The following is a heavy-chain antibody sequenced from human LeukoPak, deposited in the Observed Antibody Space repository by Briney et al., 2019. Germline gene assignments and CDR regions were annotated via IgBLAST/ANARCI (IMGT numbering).Heavy chain of an antibody. J-gene: IGHJ4*02. Sequence: SETLSLTCTVSGGSISSYYWSWIRQPPGKGLEWIGYIYYSGSTNCNPSVKSRVAMSVDTSKKQFSLKLSSVTAADTAVCYCARVEMATITVDYWGQGTLVTVSS. CDR3: ARVEMATITVDY. V-gene: IGHV4-59*08. CDR2: IYYSGST. D-gene: IGHD5-24*01. CDR1: GGSISSYY.